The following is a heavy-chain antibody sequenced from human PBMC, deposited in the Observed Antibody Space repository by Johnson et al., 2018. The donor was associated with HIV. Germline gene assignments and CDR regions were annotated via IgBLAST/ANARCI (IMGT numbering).Heavy chain of an antibody. CDR2: ISSNGGST. Sequence: VQLVESGGGVVQPGGSLRLSCAASGFTFSSYAMHWVRQAPGKGLEYVSAISSNGGSTYYANSVKGRFTISRDNSKNTLYLQMGSLRAEDMAVYYCARDPRGPTWIQLDDAFDIWGQGTMVTVSS. J-gene: IGHJ3*02. CDR3: ARDPRGPTWIQLDDAFDI. CDR1: GFTFSSYA. V-gene: IGHV3-64*01. D-gene: IGHD5-18*01.